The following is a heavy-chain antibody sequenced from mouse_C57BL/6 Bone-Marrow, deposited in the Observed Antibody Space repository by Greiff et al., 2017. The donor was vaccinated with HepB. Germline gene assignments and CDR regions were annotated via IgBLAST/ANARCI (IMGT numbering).Heavy chain of an antibody. V-gene: IGHV1-64*01. Sequence: QVQLQQPGAELVKPGASVKLSCKASGYTFTSYWMHWVKQRPGQGLEWIGMIHPNSGSTNYNEKFKSKATLTVDKSSSTAYKQLSSLTSEDSAVYYCASQLRLRIDYWGQGTTLTVSS. J-gene: IGHJ2*01. D-gene: IGHD3-2*02. CDR3: ASQLRLRIDY. CDR1: GYTFTSYW. CDR2: IHPNSGST.